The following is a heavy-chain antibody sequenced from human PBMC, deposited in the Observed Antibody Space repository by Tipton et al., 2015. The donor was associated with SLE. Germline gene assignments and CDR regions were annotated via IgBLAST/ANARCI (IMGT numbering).Heavy chain of an antibody. V-gene: IGHV4-59*02. CDR1: GASVSSHN. J-gene: IGHJ4*02. CDR2: IHYNRDT. Sequence: TLSLTCTVSGASVSSHNWSWIRQTPGKGLEWIGYIHYNRDTNYHPSLKSRVTISVDTSKNQLSLKLTSVTAADTAVYYCARGSVVADDFWGQGTLVTVSS. D-gene: IGHD2-15*01. CDR3: ARGSVVADDF.